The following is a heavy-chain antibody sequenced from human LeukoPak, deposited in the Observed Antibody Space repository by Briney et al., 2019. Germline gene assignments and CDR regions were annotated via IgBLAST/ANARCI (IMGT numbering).Heavy chain of an antibody. J-gene: IGHJ4*02. CDR3: ARGGSSGYYYNVHFDY. Sequence: SETLSLTCTVSGGSISSSSYYWGWIRQPPGKGLEWIGSIYYSGSTYYNPSLKSRVTISVDTSKNQFSLKLSSVTAADTAVYYCARGGSSGYYYNVHFDYWGQGTLVTVSS. CDR2: IYYSGST. CDR1: GGSISSSSYY. D-gene: IGHD3-22*01. V-gene: IGHV4-39*07.